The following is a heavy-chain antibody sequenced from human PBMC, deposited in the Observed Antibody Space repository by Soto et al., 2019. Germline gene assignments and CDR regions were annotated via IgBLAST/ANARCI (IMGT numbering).Heavy chain of an antibody. V-gene: IGHV1-46*01. J-gene: IGHJ6*02. CDR1: GYTFTSYY. CDR3: ARGGYYYGSGRVYGMDV. CDR2: INPSGGST. D-gene: IGHD3-10*01. Sequence: ASVKVSCKASGYTFTSYYMHWVRQAPGQGLEWMGIINPSGGSTSYAQKFQGSVTMTRDTSTSTVYMELSSLRSEDTAVYYCARGGYYYGSGRVYGMDVWGQGTTVTVSS.